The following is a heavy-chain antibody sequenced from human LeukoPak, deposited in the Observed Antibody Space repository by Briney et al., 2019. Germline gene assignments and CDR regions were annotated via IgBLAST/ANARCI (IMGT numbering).Heavy chain of an antibody. J-gene: IGHJ4*02. V-gene: IGHV3-7*04. Sequence: GGSLRLSCAASGLTFSGYWMNWVRQAPGKGLEWVANIKPDGSEKYYVDSVKGRFTISRDNAKNSLYLQMTSLRAEDTAVCYCARGSGDYSGQGTLVTVSS. CDR2: IKPDGSEK. CDR3: ARGSGDY. CDR1: GLTFSGYW.